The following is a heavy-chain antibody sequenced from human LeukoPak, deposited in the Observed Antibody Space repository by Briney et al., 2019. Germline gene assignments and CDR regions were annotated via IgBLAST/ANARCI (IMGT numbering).Heavy chain of an antibody. CDR3: ASTSGWYEPIDY. V-gene: IGHV3-33*01. CDR2: IWYDGSNK. CDR1: GFTFSSYG. J-gene: IGHJ4*02. Sequence: PGGSLRLSCAASGFTFSSYGMHWVRQAPGKGLEWVAVIWYDGSNKYYADSVKGRFTISRDNSKNTLYLQMNSLRAEDTAVYYCASTSGWYEPIDYWGQGTLVTVFS. D-gene: IGHD6-19*01.